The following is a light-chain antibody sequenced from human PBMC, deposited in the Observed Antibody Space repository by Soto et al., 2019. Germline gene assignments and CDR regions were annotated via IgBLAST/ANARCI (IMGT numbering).Light chain of an antibody. J-gene: IGLJ1*01. V-gene: IGLV1-51*01. Sequence: QSVLTQPPSVSAAPGQKLTISCSGITSNIGDNYVSWYQQLPGTAPKLLIYDNNKRPSGIPDRFSGSQSGTSATLGITGLQTGDEAVYYCGSWDSSLTYVFGTGTQLTVL. CDR1: TSNIGDNY. CDR3: GSWDSSLTYV. CDR2: DNN.